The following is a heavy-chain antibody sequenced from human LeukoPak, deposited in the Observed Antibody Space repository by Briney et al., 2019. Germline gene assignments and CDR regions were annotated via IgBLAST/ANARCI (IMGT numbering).Heavy chain of an antibody. D-gene: IGHD2-21*02. V-gene: IGHV5-51*01. CDR3: ARGSPMYCGGDCYPIDY. J-gene: IGHJ4*02. CDR1: GYSFTSYW. Sequence: GEPLKISCKGSGYSFTSYWIGWVRQMPGKGLEWMGIIYPGDSDTRYSPSFQGQVTISADKSISTAYLQWSSLKASDTAMYYCARGSPMYCGGDCYPIDYWGQGTLVTVSS. CDR2: IYPGDSDT.